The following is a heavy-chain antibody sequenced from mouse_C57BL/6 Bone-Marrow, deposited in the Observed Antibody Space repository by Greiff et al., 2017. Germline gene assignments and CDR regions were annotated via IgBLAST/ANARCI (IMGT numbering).Heavy chain of an antibody. V-gene: IGHV14-4*01. CDR3: ASNWDNAMDY. Sequence: VQLQQSGAELVRPGASVKLSCTASGFNIKDDYIHWVKQRPEQGLEWIGWIDPESGDTEYASKFQGKATITSDTSSNTAYLQLSSLTSEDSAVYYCASNWDNAMDYWGQGTSVTVSS. CDR2: IDPESGDT. J-gene: IGHJ4*01. CDR1: GFNIKDDY. D-gene: IGHD4-1*02.